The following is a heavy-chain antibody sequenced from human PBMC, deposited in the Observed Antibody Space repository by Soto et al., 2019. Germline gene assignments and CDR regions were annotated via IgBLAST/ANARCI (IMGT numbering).Heavy chain of an antibody. D-gene: IGHD2-2*01. CDR3: ARDREADAIYQAMDV. V-gene: IGHV1-18*04. CDR2: TSASNGNT. J-gene: IGHJ6*02. CDR1: GYTFTSYG. Sequence: ASVKVSCKASGYTFTSYGFSWVRQAPGQGLEWVGWTSASNGNTDYAQKFKGRVTMTTDTSRNTAYMELRSLTSDDTAVYFCARDREADAIYQAMDVWGQGTTVTVSS.